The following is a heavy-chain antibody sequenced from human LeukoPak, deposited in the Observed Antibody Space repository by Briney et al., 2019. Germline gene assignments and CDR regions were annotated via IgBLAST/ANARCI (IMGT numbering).Heavy chain of an antibody. J-gene: IGHJ6*02. Sequence: GGSLRLSCAASGFTFGSYAMSWVRQAPGKGLEWVSAISGSGGNTYYADSVKGRFTISRDNSKNTLYLQMNSLRAEDTAVYYCAKGIDPRGYCSGGSCYRGMDVWGQGTTVTVSS. CDR3: AKGIDPRGYCSGGSCYRGMDV. V-gene: IGHV3-23*01. CDR1: GFTFGSYA. D-gene: IGHD2-15*01. CDR2: ISGSGGNT.